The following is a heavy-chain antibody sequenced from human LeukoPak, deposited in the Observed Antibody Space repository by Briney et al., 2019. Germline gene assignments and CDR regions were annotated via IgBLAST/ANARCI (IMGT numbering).Heavy chain of an antibody. CDR2: IYYSGST. CDR1: GGSFSGYY. Sequence: SETLSLTCAVYGGSFSGYYWSWIRQPPGKGLEWIGSIYYSGSTYYNPSLKSRVTISVDTSKNQFSLKLSSVTAADTAVYYCARDPHESLWFDPWGQGTLVTVSS. V-gene: IGHV4-34*01. CDR3: ARDPHESLWFDP. J-gene: IGHJ5*02.